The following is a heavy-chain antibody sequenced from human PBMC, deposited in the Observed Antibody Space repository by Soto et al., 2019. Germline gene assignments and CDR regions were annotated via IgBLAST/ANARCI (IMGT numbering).Heavy chain of an antibody. Sequence: GGALRVSCTAPGFTFSSYAMNWVRQAPGKGLEWVSVISGSGGTTDYADSVKGRFTVSRDNSKNTLYLQLNSLRAEDTAVYYCATLDSSSWYFFDYWGQGTQVTVSS. J-gene: IGHJ4*02. CDR1: GFTFSSYA. CDR2: ISGSGGTT. CDR3: ATLDSSSWYFFDY. D-gene: IGHD6-13*01. V-gene: IGHV3-23*01.